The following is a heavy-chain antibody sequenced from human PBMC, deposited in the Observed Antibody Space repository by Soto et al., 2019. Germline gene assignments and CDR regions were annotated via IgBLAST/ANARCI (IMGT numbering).Heavy chain of an antibody. CDR2: IYYSGST. J-gene: IGHJ4*02. D-gene: IGHD3-22*01. V-gene: IGHV4-31*03. CDR1: GGSISSGGYY. Sequence: QVQLQESGPGLVKPSQTLSLTCTVSGGSISSGGYYWSWIRQHPGKGLEWIGYIYYSGSTYYNPSLKSRVTISVDTSKNQFSLKLSSVTAADTAVYYCAREPYDSSGYRRYYFDYWGQGTLVTVSS. CDR3: AREPYDSSGYRRYYFDY.